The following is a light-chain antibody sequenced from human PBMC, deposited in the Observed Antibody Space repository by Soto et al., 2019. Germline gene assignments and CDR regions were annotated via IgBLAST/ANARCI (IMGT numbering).Light chain of an antibody. CDR3: QQYNSYSKT. V-gene: IGKV1-33*01. Sequence: DIQMTQSPSSLSASVGDRVTITCQASQDISNYLNWYQQKPGKAPKLLIYDASNLETGVPSRFSGSGSGTEFTLTISSLQPDDSASYYCQQYNSYSKTFGQGTKVDIK. CDR2: DAS. J-gene: IGKJ1*01. CDR1: QDISNY.